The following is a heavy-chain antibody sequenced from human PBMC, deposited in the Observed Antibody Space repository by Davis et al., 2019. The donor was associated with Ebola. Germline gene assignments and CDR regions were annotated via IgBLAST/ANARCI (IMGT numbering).Heavy chain of an antibody. CDR1: GFTFSSYA. J-gene: IGHJ6*02. CDR2: ISGSGGST. CDR3: ARVEARLHYYYGMDV. D-gene: IGHD5-24*01. V-gene: IGHV3-23*01. Sequence: GESLKISCAASGFTFSSYAMSWVRQAPGKGLEWVSAISGSGGSTYYADSVKGRFTISRDNSKNTLYLQMNSLRDEDTAVYYCARVEARLHYYYGMDVWGQGTTVTVSS.